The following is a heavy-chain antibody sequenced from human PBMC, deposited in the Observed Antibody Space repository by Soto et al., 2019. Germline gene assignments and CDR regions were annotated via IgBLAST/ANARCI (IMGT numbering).Heavy chain of an antibody. Sequence: GGTMRLSCAASGLTFSSDAMSWFLQAPGKGLEWVSAISGSGGGTDYADSVKGRFTISRDNSKNTLYLQMNSLRAEDTAVYYCAKGFTMLVLVPFDYWGQGPLFTVP. D-gene: IGHD3-22*01. J-gene: IGHJ4*01. CDR2: ISGSGGGT. CDR3: AKGFTMLVLVPFDY. V-gene: IGHV3-23*01. CDR1: GLTFSSDA.